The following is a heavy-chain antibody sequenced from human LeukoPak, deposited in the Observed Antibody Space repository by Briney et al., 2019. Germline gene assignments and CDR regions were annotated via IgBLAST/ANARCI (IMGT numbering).Heavy chain of an antibody. Sequence: GGSLRLSCAASGFTVSSNYMSWVRQAPGKGLEWVSVIYCGGSSYYSDSVTGRFTISRDNSKNTLYLQMNSLNAEDTAVYYCARENRGIESDAFDIWGQGTMVTVSS. V-gene: IGHV3-66*02. D-gene: IGHD6-13*01. CDR2: IYCGGSS. J-gene: IGHJ3*02. CDR1: GFTVSSNY. CDR3: ARENRGIESDAFDI.